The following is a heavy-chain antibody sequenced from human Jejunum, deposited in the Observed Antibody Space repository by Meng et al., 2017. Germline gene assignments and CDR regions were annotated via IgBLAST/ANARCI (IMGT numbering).Heavy chain of an antibody. CDR2: INAGNGNT. D-gene: IGHD1-1*01. Sequence: QGQLGQSGAEGKKPGASGKRACRASGYIFINYALHWVRQAPGQRPEWLGWINAGNGNTKYSQKFQGRVLITGDTSATTAHLELSSLRTEDTATYYCARAYISPRGTFYFDYWGQGTLVTVSS. J-gene: IGHJ4*02. CDR1: GYIFINYA. CDR3: ARAYISPRGTFYFDY. V-gene: IGHV1-3*01.